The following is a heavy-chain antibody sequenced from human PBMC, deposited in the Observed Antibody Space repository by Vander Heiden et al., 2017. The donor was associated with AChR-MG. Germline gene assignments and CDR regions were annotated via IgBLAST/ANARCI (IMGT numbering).Heavy chain of an antibody. V-gene: IGHV3-21*01. D-gene: IGHD6-13*01. Sequence: EVQLVESGGGLVKPGGSLRLSCAASGFTFSSYSMNWVRQAPGKGLEWVSSISSSSSYIYYADSVKGRFTISRDNAKNSLYLQMNSLRAEDTAVYYCARDLGIAAAGTVHWGQGTLVTVSS. CDR2: ISSSSSYI. J-gene: IGHJ4*02. CDR3: ARDLGIAAAGTVH. CDR1: GFTFSSYS.